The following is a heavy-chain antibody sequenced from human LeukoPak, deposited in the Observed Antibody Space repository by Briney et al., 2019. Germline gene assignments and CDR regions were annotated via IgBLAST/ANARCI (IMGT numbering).Heavy chain of an antibody. CDR1: GFTVSSNY. D-gene: IGHD4-17*01. V-gene: IGHV3-53*01. Sequence: PGGSLRLSCAASGFTVSSNYMSWVRQAPGKGLEWVSVIYSGGSTYYADSVKGRFTISRDNSKNTLYLQMNSLRAEDTAVYYCARRPYGDYYYYGMDVWGQGTTVTVSS. J-gene: IGHJ6*02. CDR2: IYSGGST. CDR3: ARRPYGDYYYYGMDV.